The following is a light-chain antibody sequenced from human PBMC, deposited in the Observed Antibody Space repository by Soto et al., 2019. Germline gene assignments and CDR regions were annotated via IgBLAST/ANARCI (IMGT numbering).Light chain of an antibody. J-gene: IGKJ5*01. Sequence: EIVLTPSPGTLSLSPVERATLSCRASQSVSSYLAWYQQTPGQAPRLLIYDASNRATGIPARFSGSGSGTDFTLTISSLQPEDFAVYYCQVYGPSPPITFGQGTRLEIK. V-gene: IGKV3-20*01. CDR3: QVYGPSPPIT. CDR1: QSVSSY. CDR2: DAS.